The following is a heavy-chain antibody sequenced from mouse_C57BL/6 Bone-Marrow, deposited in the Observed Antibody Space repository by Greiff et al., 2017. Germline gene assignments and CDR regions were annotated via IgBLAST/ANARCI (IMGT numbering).Heavy chain of an antibody. J-gene: IGHJ4*01. CDR3: ASPPLLFMDL. V-gene: IGHV1-59*01. D-gene: IGHD2-10*01. CDR2: IDPSDSYT. Sequence: QVQLQQPGAELVRPGTSVKLSCKASGYTFTSYWMHWVKQRPGQGLEWIGVIDPSDSYTNYNQKFKGKATLTVDTSSSTAYMQLSSLTSEDSAVYYCASPPLLFMDLCDRGKSISVSS. CDR1: GYTFTSYW.